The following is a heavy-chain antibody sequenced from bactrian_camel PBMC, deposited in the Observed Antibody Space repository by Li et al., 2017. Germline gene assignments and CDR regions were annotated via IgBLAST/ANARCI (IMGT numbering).Heavy chain of an antibody. Sequence: VQLVESGGDLVQPGGSLRLSCVTTGFTFSNYGMRWIRHTPGKGLEWVASIADNGAGTYYSNSVKGRFTISRDNTENTAYLQMMNLRSEDTALYICASRGDRYGEYAHWGQGTQVTVS. CDR2: IADNGAGT. CDR3: ASRGDRYGEYAH. J-gene: IGHJ4*01. D-gene: IGHD5*01. CDR1: GFTFSNYG. V-gene: IGHV3S10*01.